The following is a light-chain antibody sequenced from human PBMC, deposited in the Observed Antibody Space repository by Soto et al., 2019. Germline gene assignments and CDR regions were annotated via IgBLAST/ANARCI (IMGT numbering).Light chain of an antibody. CDR1: SSDVGGYNY. V-gene: IGLV2-14*01. CDR2: DVS. Sequence: QSALTQPASVSGSPGQSITISCTGTSSDVGGYNYVSWYQQHPGKAPKLMIDDVSNRPSGVSNRFSGSKSGNTDSLTISGLQAEDEADYYCRSYTSSSTLVGFGRGTKLTVL. CDR3: RSYTSSSTLVG. J-gene: IGLJ2*01.